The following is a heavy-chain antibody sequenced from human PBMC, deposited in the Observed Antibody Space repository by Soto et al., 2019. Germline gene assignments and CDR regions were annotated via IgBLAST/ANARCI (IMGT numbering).Heavy chain of an antibody. CDR2: IWYDGSNK. V-gene: IGHV3-30*19. J-gene: IGHJ4*02. CDR3: ARDFEPWELLSYYFDY. CDR1: GFTFSSYG. D-gene: IGHD1-26*01. Sequence: GGSLRLSCAASGFTFSSYGMHWVRQAPGKGLEWVAVIWYDGSNKYYADSVKGRFTISRDNSKNTLYLQMNSLRAEDTAVYYCARDFEPWELLSYYFDYWGQGTLVTVSS.